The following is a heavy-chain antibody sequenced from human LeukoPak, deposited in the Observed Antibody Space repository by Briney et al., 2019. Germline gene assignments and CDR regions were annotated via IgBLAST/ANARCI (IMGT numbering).Heavy chain of an antibody. CDR3: ARVGYGDYDFDY. CDR2: INPNSGDT. Sequence: GASVKVSCKASGYTFTGYYMHWVRQAPGQGLEWMGWINPNSGDTNYAQKFQGRVTMTRDTSISTAYMELSRLRSDDTAVYYCARVGYGDYDFDYWGQGTLVTVSS. D-gene: IGHD4-17*01. J-gene: IGHJ4*02. CDR1: GYTFTGYY. V-gene: IGHV1-2*02.